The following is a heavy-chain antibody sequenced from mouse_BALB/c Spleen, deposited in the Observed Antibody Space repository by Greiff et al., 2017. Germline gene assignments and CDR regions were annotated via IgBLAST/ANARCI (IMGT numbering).Heavy chain of an antibody. CDR2: INPYNGDT. CDR1: GYSFTGYF. CDR3: GREEVRRGGNYAMDY. Sequence: VQLQQSGPELVKPGASVKLSCKASGYSFTGYFMNWVKQSHGKSLEWIGRINPYNGDTFYNQKFKGKATLTVDKSSSTAHMELLSLTSEDSAVYYCGREEVRRGGNYAMDYWGQGTSVTVSS. D-gene: IGHD2-14*01. J-gene: IGHJ4*01. V-gene: IGHV1-37*01.